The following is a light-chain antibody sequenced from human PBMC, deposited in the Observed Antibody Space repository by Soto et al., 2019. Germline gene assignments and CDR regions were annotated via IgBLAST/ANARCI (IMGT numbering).Light chain of an antibody. CDR3: YSYTSSSTVL. V-gene: IGLV2-14*01. CDR1: SSDIGGYNY. CDR2: NVS. J-gene: IGLJ2*01. Sequence: QSALTQPASVSGSPGQSITISCTGISSDIGGYNYVSWHQQQPGKAPKLMIYNVSNRRSGVSNRFSGSKSGNTASLTISGLQAEDEADYYCYSYTSSSTVLFGGGTKVTVL.